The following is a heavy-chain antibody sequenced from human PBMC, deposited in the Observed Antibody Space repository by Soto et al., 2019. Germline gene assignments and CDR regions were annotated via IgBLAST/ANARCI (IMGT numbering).Heavy chain of an antibody. D-gene: IGHD5-12*01. CDR3: ASSIVATIINPWFDP. CDR2: IIPILGIA. V-gene: IGHV1-69*02. J-gene: IGHJ5*02. CDR1: GGTFSSYT. Sequence: SVKVSCKASGGTFSSYTISWVRQAPGQGLEWMGRIIPILGIANYAQKFQGRVTITADKSTSTAYMELSSLRSEDTAVYYCASSIVATIINPWFDPWGQGTLVTVSS.